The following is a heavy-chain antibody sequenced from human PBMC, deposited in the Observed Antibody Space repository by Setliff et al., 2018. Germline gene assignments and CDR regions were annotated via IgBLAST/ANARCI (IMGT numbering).Heavy chain of an antibody. CDR3: VRATTAYTGYDYFDF. J-gene: IGHJ4*02. Sequence: GGSLRLSCAASGFTFSSYGMHWVRQAPGKGMEWVAFIRYDGSNKYYADSVKGRFIISRDNSENTLYLQMNSLRVEDTAVYFCVRATTAYTGYDYFDFWGQGTQVTVSS. V-gene: IGHV3-30*02. D-gene: IGHD5-12*01. CDR1: GFTFSSYG. CDR2: IRYDGSNK.